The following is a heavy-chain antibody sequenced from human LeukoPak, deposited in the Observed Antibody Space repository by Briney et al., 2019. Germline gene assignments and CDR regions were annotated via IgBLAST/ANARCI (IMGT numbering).Heavy chain of an antibody. V-gene: IGHV3-66*01. CDR3: ARDQGDAFDI. CDR2: IYDIGST. J-gene: IGHJ3*02. CDR1: GFTVNTNY. Sequence: GGSLRLSCAASGFTVNTNYMTWVRQTPEKGLEWVSVIYDIGSTYYADSVKGRFTISRDNSKNTLYLQMNSLRAEDTAVYYCARDQGDAFDIWGQGTMVTVSS.